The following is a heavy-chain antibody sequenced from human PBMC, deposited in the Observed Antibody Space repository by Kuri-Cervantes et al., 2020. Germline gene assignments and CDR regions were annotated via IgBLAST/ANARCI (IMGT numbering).Heavy chain of an antibody. D-gene: IGHD3-16*01. J-gene: IGHJ3*02. CDR2: IWYDGSNK. CDR1: GFTFSSYG. Sequence: GGSLRLSCAASGFTFSSYGMHWVRQAPGKGLEWVAVIWYDGSNKYYADSVKGRFTISRDNSKNTLYLQMNSLRAEDTAVYYCARPGGSTHAFDIWGQGTMVTVSS. CDR3: ARPGGSTHAFDI. V-gene: IGHV3-33*01.